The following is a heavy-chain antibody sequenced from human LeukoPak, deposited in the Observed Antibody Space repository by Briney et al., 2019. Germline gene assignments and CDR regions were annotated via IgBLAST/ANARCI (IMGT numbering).Heavy chain of an antibody. CDR3: AGPPQAGPFDY. J-gene: IGHJ4*02. V-gene: IGHV3-7*01. CDR2: IKPDGTEA. D-gene: IGHD6-19*01. Sequence: PGGSLRLSCAGSGFIFSNYWMTWVRLAPGKGLEWVGNIKPDGTEAHYVDSVKGRFAISRDNAKNSLFLQMNSLRAEDTAVYYCAGPPQAGPFDYWGQGTLVTVSS. CDR1: GFIFSNYW.